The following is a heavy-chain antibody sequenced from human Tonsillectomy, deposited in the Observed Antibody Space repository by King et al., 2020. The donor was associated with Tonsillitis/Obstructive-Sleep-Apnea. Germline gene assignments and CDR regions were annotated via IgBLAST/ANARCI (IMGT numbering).Heavy chain of an antibody. CDR3: ARVGVVLTAATDY. CDR1: GFTFSDYY. Sequence: VQLVESGGGLVKPGGSLRLSCAASGFTFSDYYMNWIRQAPGKGLEWVSYISSSSSYINYADSVKGRFTISRDNAKNSLYLQVNSLRAEDTAVYYCARVGVVLTAATDYWGQGTLVTVSS. D-gene: IGHD2-2*01. CDR2: ISSSSSYI. J-gene: IGHJ4*02. V-gene: IGHV3-11*06.